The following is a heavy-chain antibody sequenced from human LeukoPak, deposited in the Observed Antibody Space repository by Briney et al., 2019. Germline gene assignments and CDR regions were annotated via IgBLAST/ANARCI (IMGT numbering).Heavy chain of an antibody. CDR2: INPNSGGT. Sequence: ASVNVSCKASGYTFTGYYLHWVRQAPGQGHEWMGWINPNSGGTGYAQKFQGRVTMTRDTSISTAYMELSRLRTDDTSVYYCAKRYFDSVSYFPFDHWGKGTLVTVSS. CDR3: AKRYFDSVSYFPFDH. V-gene: IGHV1-2*02. J-gene: IGHJ4*02. D-gene: IGHD3-10*01. CDR1: GYTFTGYY.